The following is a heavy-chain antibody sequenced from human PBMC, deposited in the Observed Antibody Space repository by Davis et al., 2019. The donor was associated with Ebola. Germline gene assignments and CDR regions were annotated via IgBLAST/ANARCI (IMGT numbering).Heavy chain of an antibody. Sequence: GGSLRLSCAASGFTFSDHYMSWIRQAPGKGLEWVSKISSKSTRTEYADSVRGRFTISRDNAKNSLFLQMNSLRDEDTAVYYCARDGYSNDWGDYWGQGTLVTVSS. CDR3: ARDGYSNDWGDY. J-gene: IGHJ4*02. CDR1: GFTFSDHY. D-gene: IGHD6-19*01. CDR2: ISSKSTRT. V-gene: IGHV3-11*06.